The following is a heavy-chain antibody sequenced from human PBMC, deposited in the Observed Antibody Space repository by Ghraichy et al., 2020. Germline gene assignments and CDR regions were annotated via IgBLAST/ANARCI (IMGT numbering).Heavy chain of an antibody. CDR3: ARGEYYYDSSGYYYEGWFDP. CDR1: GFTFSSYS. J-gene: IGHJ5*02. CDR2: ISSSSSYI. D-gene: IGHD3-22*01. V-gene: IGHV3-21*01. Sequence: GGSLRLSCAASGFTFSSYSMNWVRQAPGKGLEWVSSISSSSSYIYYADSVKGRFTISRDNAKNSLYLQMNSLRAEDTAVYYCARGEYYYDSSGYYYEGWFDPWGQGTLVTVSS.